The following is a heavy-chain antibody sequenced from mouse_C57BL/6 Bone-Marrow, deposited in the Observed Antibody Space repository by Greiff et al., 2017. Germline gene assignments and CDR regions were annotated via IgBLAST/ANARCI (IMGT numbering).Heavy chain of an antibody. J-gene: IGHJ4*01. CDR2: IHPNSGST. D-gene: IGHD1-1*02. CDR1: GYTFTSYW. CDR3: ASGRWAQNSYSLDY. Sequence: QVQLQQPGAELVKPGASVKLSCKASGYTFTSYWMNWVKQRPGQGLEWIGMIHPNSGSTNYNEKFKSKATLTVDKSSSTAYMQLSSLTSEDSAVYYCASGRWAQNSYSLDYWGQGTSVTVSS. V-gene: IGHV1-64*01.